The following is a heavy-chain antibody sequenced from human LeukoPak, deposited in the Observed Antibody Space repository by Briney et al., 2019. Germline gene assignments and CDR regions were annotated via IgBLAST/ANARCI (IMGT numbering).Heavy chain of an antibody. V-gene: IGHV3-23*01. Sequence: GGSLRLSCAASGFTFSTYAMSWVRQAPGKGLEWVSSISGPDNDTYYTDSVKGRFSISRDNAKNSLYLQMNSLRAEDTAVYYCAELGITMIGGVWGKGTTVTISS. J-gene: IGHJ6*04. D-gene: IGHD3-10*02. CDR1: GFTFSTYA. CDR2: ISGPDNDT. CDR3: AELGITMIGGV.